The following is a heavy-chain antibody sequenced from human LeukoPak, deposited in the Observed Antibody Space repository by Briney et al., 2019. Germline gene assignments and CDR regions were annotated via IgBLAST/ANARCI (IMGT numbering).Heavy chain of an antibody. V-gene: IGHV1-69*05. D-gene: IGHD3-22*01. CDR2: IIPIFGTA. CDR3: ARTRRRGVGYYDSSGYLPDY. CDR1: GGTFSSYA. J-gene: IGHJ4*02. Sequence: SVKVSCKASGGTFSSYAISWVRQAPGQGLEWMGGIIPIFGTASYAQKFQGRVTMTRDTSTSTVYMELSSLRSEDTAVYYCARTRRRGVGYYDSSGYLPDYWGQGTLVTVSS.